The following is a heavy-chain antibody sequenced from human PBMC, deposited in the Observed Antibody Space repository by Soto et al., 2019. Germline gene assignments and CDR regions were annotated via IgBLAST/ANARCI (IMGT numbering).Heavy chain of an antibody. Sequence: PVKVSCKASGGTFSSYAISWVRQAPGQGLEWMGGIIPTFGTANYAQKFQGRVTITADESTSTAYMELSSLRSEDTAVYYCARDLYEERLGVYGMDVWGQGXTVTVSS. V-gene: IGHV1-69*13. CDR1: GGTFSSYA. J-gene: IGHJ6*02. CDR2: IIPTFGTA. D-gene: IGHD1-1*01. CDR3: ARDLYEERLGVYGMDV.